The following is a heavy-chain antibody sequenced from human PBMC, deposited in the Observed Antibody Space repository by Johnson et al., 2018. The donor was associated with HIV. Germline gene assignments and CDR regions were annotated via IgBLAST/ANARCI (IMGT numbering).Heavy chain of an antibody. CDR2: IKQDGSDK. CDR3: ARESLLITPRRDDAFDI. V-gene: IGHV3-7*05. J-gene: IGHJ3*02. CDR1: GFTFSSYY. Sequence: VQLVESGGGVVQPGRSLRLSCAASGFTFSSYYMSWVRQAPGKGLGWVANIKQDGSDKYYVDSVKGRFTISRDNAKNSLYLQMNSLTAEDTALYYCARESLLITPRRDDAFDIWGQGTMVTVSS. D-gene: IGHD6-6*01.